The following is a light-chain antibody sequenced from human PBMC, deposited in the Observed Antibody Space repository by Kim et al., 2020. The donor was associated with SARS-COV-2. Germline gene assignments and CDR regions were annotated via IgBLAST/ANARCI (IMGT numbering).Light chain of an antibody. CDR1: SSDVGGYNY. V-gene: IGLV2-14*03. CDR3: SSYTSSRTWV. Sequence: QSALTQPASVSGSPGQSITISCTGTSSDVGGYNYVSWYQQHPGKAPKLMVYDVSQRPSGVSNRFSGSKSGNTASLTISGLQAEDEADYHCSSYTSSRTWVFGGGIQLTVL. J-gene: IGLJ3*02. CDR2: DVS.